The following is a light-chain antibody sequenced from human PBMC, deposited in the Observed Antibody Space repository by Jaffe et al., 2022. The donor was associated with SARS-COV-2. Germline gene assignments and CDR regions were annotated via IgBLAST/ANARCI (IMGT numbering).Light chain of an antibody. CDR3: QQYGTSPLT. CDR2: DIS. CDR1: QTVSRTY. V-gene: IGKV3-20*01. J-gene: IGKJ4*01. Sequence: EIVLTQSPGTLSLSPGERATLSCRASQTVSRTYLAWYQQKPGQAPRLLIYDISTRATGIPDRFSASGSATDFTLTISRLEPEDFAVYYCQQYGTSPLTFGGGTKVEIK.